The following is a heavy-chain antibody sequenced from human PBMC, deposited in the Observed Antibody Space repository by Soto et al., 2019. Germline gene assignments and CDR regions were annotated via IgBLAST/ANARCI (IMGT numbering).Heavy chain of an antibody. Sequence: PSETLSLTCTVSGGSISSGGYYWSWIRQHPGKGLEWIGYIYYSGSTYYNPSLKSRVTISVDTSKNQFSLKLSSVTAADTAVYYCARGMGIPLWAFDIWGQGTMVTVSS. J-gene: IGHJ3*02. V-gene: IGHV4-31*03. D-gene: IGHD7-27*01. CDR3: ARGMGIPLWAFDI. CDR2: IYYSGST. CDR1: GGSISSGGYY.